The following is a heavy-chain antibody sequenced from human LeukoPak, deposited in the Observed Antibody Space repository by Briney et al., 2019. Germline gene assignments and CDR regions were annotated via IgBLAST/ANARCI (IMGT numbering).Heavy chain of an antibody. CDR3: ARDRTVAGYFDY. D-gene: IGHD6-19*01. V-gene: IGHV3-48*01. CDR2: ISSSSSTI. CDR1: GFTFSSYS. J-gene: IGHJ4*02. Sequence: GGSLRLSCAASGFTFSSYSMNWVRQAPGKGLEWGSYISSSSSTIYYADSVKGRFTISRDNAKNSLYLQMNSLRAEDTAVYYCARDRTVAGYFDYWGQGTLVTVSS.